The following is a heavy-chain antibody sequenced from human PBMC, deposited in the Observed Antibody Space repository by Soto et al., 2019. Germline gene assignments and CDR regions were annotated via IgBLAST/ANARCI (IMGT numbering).Heavy chain of an antibody. CDR3: AKDRVGRLYHFYMDV. Sequence: EVQLVESGGGLVQPGGSLRISCAASGFTVSSNYMSWVRQAPGKGLEWVSVIYIGGSTYYADSVMGRFSVSRDNSENTIYLQMNDLSAEDTAVYHCAKDRVGRLYHFYMDVWGEGTTVTVSS. V-gene: IGHV3-66*01. CDR2: IYIGGST. D-gene: IGHD6-25*01. CDR1: GFTVSSNY. J-gene: IGHJ6*03.